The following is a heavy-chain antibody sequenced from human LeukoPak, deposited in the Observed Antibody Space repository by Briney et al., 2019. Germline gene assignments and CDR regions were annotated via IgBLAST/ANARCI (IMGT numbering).Heavy chain of an antibody. CDR2: IYYSGST. CDR3: ARHDSAAAGIDF. D-gene: IGHD6-13*01. CDR1: GGSISSYY. V-gene: IGHV4-59*08. Sequence: SETLSLTCTVSGGSISSYYWSWIRQPPGKGLEWIGYIYYSGSTNYNPSLKSRVTISVDTSKNQFSLKVTSVTAADTAVYHCARHDSAAAGIDFWGQGTPVTVSS. J-gene: IGHJ4*02.